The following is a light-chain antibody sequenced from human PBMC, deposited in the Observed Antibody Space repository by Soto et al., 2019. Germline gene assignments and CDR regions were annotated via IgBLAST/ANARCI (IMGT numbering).Light chain of an antibody. CDR3: QQSYGSPWT. V-gene: IGKV1-39*01. Sequence: DIQMTKSPSSLSASVGDRVTITCRPSQSISSYLNWYQQKPGKAPNLLIYAASSLQSGVPSRFSASGSGTDFTLTISSLQPEDFATYYCQQSYGSPWTFGQGTKVEI. CDR1: QSISSY. J-gene: IGKJ1*01. CDR2: AAS.